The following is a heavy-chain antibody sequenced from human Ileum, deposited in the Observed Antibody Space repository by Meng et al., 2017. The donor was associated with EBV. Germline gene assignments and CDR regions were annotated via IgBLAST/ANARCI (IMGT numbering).Heavy chain of an antibody. CDR2: INEGGDT. Sequence: QVHVNQWGAGLLKPSXTLSLTCDVSGGSFSGVYWSWIRQPPGKGLEWMGEINEGGDTTYNPAFKGRVTISADTAKKQFALKVNSVTAADTAVYYCRNAWCRHDSCSDSWGPGTLVSVSS. CDR3: RNAWCRHDSCSDS. D-gene: IGHD2-8*01. V-gene: IGHV4-34*01. CDR1: GGSFSGVY. J-gene: IGHJ4*02.